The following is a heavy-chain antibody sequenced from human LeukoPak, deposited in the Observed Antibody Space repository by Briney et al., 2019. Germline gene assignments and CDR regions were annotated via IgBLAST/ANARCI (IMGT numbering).Heavy chain of an antibody. CDR3: ARDAGHYYDSSGPPDY. Sequence: GGSLRLSCAASGFTFSSYEMNWVRQAPGKGLEWVSYISSSGSTIYYADSVKGRFTISRDNAKNSLYLQMGSLRAEDMAVYYCARDAGHYYDSSGPPDYWGQGTLVTVSS. CDR2: ISSSGSTI. CDR1: GFTFSSYE. J-gene: IGHJ4*02. V-gene: IGHV3-48*03. D-gene: IGHD3-22*01.